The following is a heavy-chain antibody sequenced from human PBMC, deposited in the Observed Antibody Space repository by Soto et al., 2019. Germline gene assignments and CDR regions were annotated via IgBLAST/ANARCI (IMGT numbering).Heavy chain of an antibody. CDR2: ISGSGGST. CDR1: GFTFSSYA. D-gene: IGHD6-19*01. CDR3: AKDADFSSGWYFYNWFDP. V-gene: IGHV3-23*01. Sequence: GGSLRLSCAASGFTFSSYAMSWVRQAPGKGLEWVSAISGSGGSTYYADSVKGRFTISRDNSKNTLYLQMNSLRAEDTAVYYYAKDADFSSGWYFYNWFDPWGQGTLVTVSS. J-gene: IGHJ5*02.